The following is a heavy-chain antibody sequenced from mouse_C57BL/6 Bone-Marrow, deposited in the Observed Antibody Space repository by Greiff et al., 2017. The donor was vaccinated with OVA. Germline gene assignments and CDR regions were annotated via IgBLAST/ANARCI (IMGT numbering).Heavy chain of an antibody. CDR2: IYPGNSDP. J-gene: IGHJ3*01. CDR3: TNYYGSSYHFAY. D-gene: IGHD1-1*01. V-gene: IGHV1-5*01. Sequence: VQLQQSGTVLARPGASVKMSCKTSGYTFTSYWMHWVKQRPGQGLEWIGAIYPGNSDPSYNQKFKGKAKLTAVTSASTAYMELSSLTNEDSAVYYCTNYYGSSYHFAYWGQGTLVTVSA. CDR1: GYTFTSYW.